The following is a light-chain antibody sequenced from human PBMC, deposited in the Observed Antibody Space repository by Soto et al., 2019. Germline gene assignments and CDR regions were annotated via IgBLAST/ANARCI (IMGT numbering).Light chain of an antibody. V-gene: IGKV1-33*01. CDR1: QDVKNY. J-gene: IGKJ4*01. Sequence: DIQMTQSPSSLSASVGDRVTITCQASQDVKNYLNWYQQKPGKAPKLLIYDASNLETGVPSRFSGGGSATYFTFTISSLQPEDIATYYCQQYDNLPLTFGGGTKVDIK. CDR2: DAS. CDR3: QQYDNLPLT.